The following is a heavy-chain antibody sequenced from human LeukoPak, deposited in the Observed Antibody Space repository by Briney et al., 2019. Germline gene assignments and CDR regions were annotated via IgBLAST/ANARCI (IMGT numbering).Heavy chain of an antibody. CDR2: IYYSGST. CDR3: ARDRGGSSWYDSYYGMDV. V-gene: IGHV4-59*01. Sequence: SETPSLTCTVSGGSISSYYWSWIRQPPGKGLEWIGYIYYSGSTNYNPSLKSRVTISVDTSKNQFSLKLSSVTAADTAVYYCARDRGGSSWYDSYYGMDVWGQGTTVTVSS. J-gene: IGHJ6*02. CDR1: GGSISSYY. D-gene: IGHD6-13*01.